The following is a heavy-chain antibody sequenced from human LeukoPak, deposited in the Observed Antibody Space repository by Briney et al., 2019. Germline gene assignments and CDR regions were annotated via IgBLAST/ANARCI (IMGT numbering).Heavy chain of an antibody. Sequence: GGSLRLSCAGSGFIFKDYVIHWARQAPGKGLEWVAVISSDSNTRIYANSVKGRFTISRDNSKNTLYLQMNSLRAEDTAVYYCARGTKYDAFDIWGQGTMVTVSS. CDR2: ISSDSNTR. J-gene: IGHJ3*02. CDR3: ARGTKYDAFDI. D-gene: IGHD2-2*01. CDR1: GFIFKDYV. V-gene: IGHV3-30*04.